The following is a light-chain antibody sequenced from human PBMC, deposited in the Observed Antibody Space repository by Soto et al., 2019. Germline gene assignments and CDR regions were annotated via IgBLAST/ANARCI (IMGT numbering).Light chain of an antibody. J-gene: IGKJ1*01. Sequence: DIQMTQSPSTLSASVGDGVTITCRASQTISGWLEWYQQRPGKAPKLLISDASSLRSGYPSRFSGSGSVTEFTLTSSILQPDDFGSYHCQQYKSDTWTFGHGTTGEV. CDR3: QQYKSDTWT. CDR1: QTISGW. V-gene: IGKV1-5*01. CDR2: DAS.